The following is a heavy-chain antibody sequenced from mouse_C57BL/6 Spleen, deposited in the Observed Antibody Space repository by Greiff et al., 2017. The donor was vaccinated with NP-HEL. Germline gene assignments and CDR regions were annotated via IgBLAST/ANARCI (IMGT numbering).Heavy chain of an antibody. J-gene: IGHJ3*01. CDR3: AREDLFAY. Sequence: EVQLQQSGPELVKPGASVKISCKASGYTFTGYYMNWVQQSPEKSLEWIGEINPSTGGTTYNQKFKAKATLTVDKSSSTAYMQLKSLTSEDSAVYYCAREDLFAYWGQGTLVTVSA. CDR1: GYTFTGYY. V-gene: IGHV1-42*01. CDR2: INPSTGGT.